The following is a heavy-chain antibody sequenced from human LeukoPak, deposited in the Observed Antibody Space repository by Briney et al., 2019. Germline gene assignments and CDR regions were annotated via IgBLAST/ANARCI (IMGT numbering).Heavy chain of an antibody. CDR3: ATGHSSGWFDF. V-gene: IGHV4-59*02. CDR2: IYHPTTT. CDR1: GGSVSSDY. D-gene: IGHD6-19*01. Sequence: SESLSLTCSVSGGSVSSDYWSWIRHSPGTGLEWIGYIYHPTTTNYNPSLKSRVSMSLDTSKNQFSLDLTSVTAADTAMYVCATGHSSGWFDFWGRGTLVTVSS. J-gene: IGHJ4*02.